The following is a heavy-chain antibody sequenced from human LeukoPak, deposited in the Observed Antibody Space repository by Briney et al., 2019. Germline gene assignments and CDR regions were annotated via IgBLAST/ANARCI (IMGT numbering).Heavy chain of an antibody. CDR1: GVSINDYY. CDR3: ARIRCGHSGSVCYNH. Sequence: SETLSLTCGVFGVSINDYYWSWIRQSPGKGLEWIGEISHTEGTRYNPSLESRVTMSVGTSENQLSLKLIFVTAADTAVFYCARIRCGHSGSVCYNHWGLGTLVTVSS. J-gene: IGHJ4*02. CDR2: ISHTEGT. V-gene: IGHV4-34*01. D-gene: IGHD3-9*01.